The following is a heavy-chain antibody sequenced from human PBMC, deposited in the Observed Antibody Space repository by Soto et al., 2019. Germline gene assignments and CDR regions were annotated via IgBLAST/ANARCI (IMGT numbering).Heavy chain of an antibody. D-gene: IGHD3-22*01. CDR2: IIPVFGTP. CDR3: ARGDATKIVVTTYYAMDV. CDR1: GGSLSNYG. J-gene: IGHJ6*02. Sequence: QVQLVQSGAEVKKPGSSVKVSCKASGGSLSNYGISWVRQAPGQGLEWMGAIIPVFGTPNYAQKFQDRVTIPADESTTTVYMEVRSLTSEDTAVYYCARGDATKIVVTTYYAMDVWGQGTKVTVSS. V-gene: IGHV1-69*12.